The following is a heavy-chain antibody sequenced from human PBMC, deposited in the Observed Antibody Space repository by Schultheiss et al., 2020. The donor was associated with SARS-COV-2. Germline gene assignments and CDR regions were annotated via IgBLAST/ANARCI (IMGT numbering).Heavy chain of an antibody. CDR2: INHSGST. J-gene: IGHJ6*02. CDR3: ARVGSWLQFYYYGMDV. D-gene: IGHD5-24*01. CDR1: GGSFSGYY. Sequence: ETLSLTCAVYGGSFSGYYWSWIRQPPGKGLEWIGEINHSGSTNYNPSLKSRVTITVDTSKNQFSLKLSSVTAADTAVYYCARVGSWLQFYYYGMDVWGQGTTVTVSS. V-gene: IGHV4-34*01.